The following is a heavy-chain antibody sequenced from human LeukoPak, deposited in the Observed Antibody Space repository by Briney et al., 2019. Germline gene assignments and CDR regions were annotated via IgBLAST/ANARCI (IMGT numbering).Heavy chain of an antibody. CDR1: GGSFGGYY. Sequence: NSSETLSLTCAVYGGSFGGYYWSWIRQPPGKGLEWIGEINHSGSTNYNPSLKSRVTISVDTSKNQFSLKLSSVTAADTAVYYCARESYVVVVPAKNYYFDYWGQGTLVTVSS. V-gene: IGHV4-34*01. CDR2: INHSGST. D-gene: IGHD2-2*01. J-gene: IGHJ4*02. CDR3: ARESYVVVVPAKNYYFDY.